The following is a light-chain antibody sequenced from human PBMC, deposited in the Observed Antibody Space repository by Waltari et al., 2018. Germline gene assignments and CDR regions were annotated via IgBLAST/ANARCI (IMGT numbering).Light chain of an antibody. CDR2: DAS. Sequence: EIVLTQSPGTLSLSPGERATLSCRASQSVSSSYLAWYQQKPGQAPRLLIYDASSRATGIPDRFSGSGSGTDFTLTINRLEPEDFAVYYCQQYHSLPPTFGGGTKVEIK. V-gene: IGKV3-20*01. J-gene: IGKJ4*01. CDR3: QQYHSLPPT. CDR1: QSVSSSY.